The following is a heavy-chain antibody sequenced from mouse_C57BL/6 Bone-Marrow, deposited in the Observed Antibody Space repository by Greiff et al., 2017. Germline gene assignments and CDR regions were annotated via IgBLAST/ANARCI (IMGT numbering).Heavy chain of an antibody. CDR1: GYSFTGYF. Sequence: VQLQQPGPELVKPGDSVKISCKASGYSFTGYFMNWVMQSHGKSLEWIGRINPYNGDTFYNQKFKGKATLTVDKSSSTAHMELRSLTSEDSAVYYCAREEICYYGSSQYYYAMDYWGQGTSVTVSS. J-gene: IGHJ4*01. V-gene: IGHV1-20*01. CDR3: AREEICYYGSSQYYYAMDY. CDR2: INPYNGDT. D-gene: IGHD1-1*01.